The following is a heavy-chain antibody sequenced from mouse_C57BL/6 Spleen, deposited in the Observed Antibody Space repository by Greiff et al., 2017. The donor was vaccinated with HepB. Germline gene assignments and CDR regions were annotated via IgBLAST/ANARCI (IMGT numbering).Heavy chain of an antibody. D-gene: IGHD4-1*01. J-gene: IGHJ2*01. CDR1: GYSITSGYY. CDR2: ISYDGSN. CDR3: ARVNWFYYFDY. V-gene: IGHV3-6*01. Sequence: EVKLVESGPGLVKPSQSLSLTCSVPGYSITSGYYWNWIRQFPGNKLEWMGYISYDGSNNYNPSLKNRISITRDTSKNQFFLKLNSVTTEDTATYYCARVNWFYYFDYWGQGTTLTVSS.